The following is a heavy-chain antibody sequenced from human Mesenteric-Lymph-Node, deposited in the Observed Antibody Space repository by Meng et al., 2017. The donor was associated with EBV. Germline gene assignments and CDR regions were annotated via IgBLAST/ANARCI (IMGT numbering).Heavy chain of an antibody. J-gene: IGHJ4*02. D-gene: IGHD7-27*01. CDR3: ASDPSFYFDY. V-gene: IGHV1-46*01. CDR2: IKPSGGST. Sequence: HVQLVQSGAEVLKPGASVKVSCKASGYTFTSYYMHWVRQAPGQGLEWMGKIKPSGGSTSYAQKFQGRVTMTRDTSTSTVFMEMSSLRSEDTVVYYCASDPSFYFDYWGPGTLVTVSS. CDR1: GYTFTSYY.